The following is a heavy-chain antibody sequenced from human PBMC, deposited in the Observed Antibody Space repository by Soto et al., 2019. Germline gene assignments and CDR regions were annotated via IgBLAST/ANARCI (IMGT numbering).Heavy chain of an antibody. CDR2: IYYNGNT. D-gene: IGHD5-18*01. V-gene: IGHV3-53*01. CDR1: GFTVTVNH. J-gene: IGHJ4*02. Sequence: RGSLRLSCTGSGFTVTVNHMTWVRQAPGRGPEWVSTIYYNGNTFHADSVWGRFTISRDTSKNMLFPQMNSLRAEDTAVYYCATGGDTAKDGYWGQGT. CDR3: ATGGDTAKDGY.